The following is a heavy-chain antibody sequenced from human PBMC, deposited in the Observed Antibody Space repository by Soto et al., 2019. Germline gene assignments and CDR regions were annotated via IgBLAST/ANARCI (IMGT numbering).Heavy chain of an antibody. J-gene: IGHJ4*02. Sequence: QVQLVESGGGVVQPGRSLRLSCAASGFTFSNYGMLWVRQAPGKGLEWVAVIWYDGSNKDYADSVKGRFTISRDNSNNTLYLQMNSLRAEDTAVYYCAKTRGERRGEHLDYWGQGTLVTVSS. V-gene: IGHV3-33*03. CDR3: AKTRGERRGEHLDY. CDR2: IWYDGSNK. CDR1: GFTFSNYG. D-gene: IGHD3-16*01.